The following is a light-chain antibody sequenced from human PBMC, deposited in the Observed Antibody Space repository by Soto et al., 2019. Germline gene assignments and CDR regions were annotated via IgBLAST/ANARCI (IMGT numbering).Light chain of an antibody. CDR2: DAS. CDR3: QQHDDFSHAT. J-gene: IGKJ2*01. Sequence: DVQMTQSPSTLSASVGDRVTIACRTSQDIGNFLAWYQHKPGKAPKLLIYDASTLQTGVPSRFRASGFGTEFTITISGLQADDIATYYCQQHDDFSHATFGQGTKVEIK. CDR1: QDIGNF. V-gene: IGKV1-5*01.